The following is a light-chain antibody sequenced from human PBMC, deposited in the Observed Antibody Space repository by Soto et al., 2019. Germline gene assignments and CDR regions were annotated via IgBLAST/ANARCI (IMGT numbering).Light chain of an antibody. CDR2: DAS. Sequence: EIVLTQSPGTLSLSPGERATLSCRASQSVSSYLAWYQQKPGQAPRLLIYDASNRATGIPARFSGSGSGTEFTLTISSLQSEDFAVYYCQQYNNWPPVTFGPGTKVDIK. J-gene: IGKJ3*01. CDR1: QSVSSY. CDR3: QQYNNWPPVT. V-gene: IGKV3D-15*01.